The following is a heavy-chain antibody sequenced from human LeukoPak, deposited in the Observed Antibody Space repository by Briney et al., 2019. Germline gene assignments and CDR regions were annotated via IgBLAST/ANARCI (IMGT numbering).Heavy chain of an antibody. D-gene: IGHD1-26*01. CDR3: ARNLLSIVGGPDAFDI. J-gene: IGHJ3*02. Sequence: GASVKVSCKASGYTFTSYYMHWVRQAPGQGLEWMGIINPSGGSTSYAQKLQGRVTMTTDTSTSTAYMELRSLRSDDTAVYYCARNLLSIVGGPDAFDIWGQGTMVTVSS. V-gene: IGHV1-46*01. CDR1: GYTFTSYY. CDR2: INPSGGST.